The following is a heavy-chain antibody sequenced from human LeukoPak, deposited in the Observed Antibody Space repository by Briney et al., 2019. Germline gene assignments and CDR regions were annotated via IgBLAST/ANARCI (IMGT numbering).Heavy chain of an antibody. V-gene: IGHV3-23*01. Sequence: GGSLRLSCAASGFTFSSYAMSWVRQAPGEGREWVSGSGSGGSTYYADSVKGRVTISRDTSKKTVYMRMERLRAEDTAVYYCAKDFWSGYYPNYWGQGTLVTVSS. D-gene: IGHD3-3*01. CDR2: SGSGGST. CDR1: GFTFSSYA. J-gene: IGHJ4*02. CDR3: AKDFWSGYYPNY.